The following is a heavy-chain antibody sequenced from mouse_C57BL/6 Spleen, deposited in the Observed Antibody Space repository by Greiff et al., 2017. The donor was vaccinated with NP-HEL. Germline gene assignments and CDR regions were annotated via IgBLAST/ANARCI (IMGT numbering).Heavy chain of an antibody. CDR3: ASSGATRAMDY. V-gene: IGHV1-55*01. D-gene: IGHD3-2*02. J-gene: IGHJ4*01. CDR2: IYPGSGST. CDR1: GYTFTSYC. Sequence: VQLQQPGAELVKPGASVKMSCKASGYTFTSYCITWVKQRPGQGLEWIGDIYPGSGSTNYNEKFKSKATLTVDTSSSTAYMQLSSLTSEDSAVYYCASSGATRAMDYWGQGTSVTVSS.